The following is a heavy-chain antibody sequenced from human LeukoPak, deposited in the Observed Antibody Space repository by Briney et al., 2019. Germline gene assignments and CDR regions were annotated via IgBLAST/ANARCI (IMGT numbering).Heavy chain of an antibody. J-gene: IGHJ4*02. V-gene: IGHV4-34*01. D-gene: IGHD3-3*01. CDR2: INHSGST. Sequence: SETLSLTCAVYGRSFSGYYWSWIRQPPGKGLEWIGEINHSGSTNYNPSLKSRVTISVDTSKNQFSLKLSSVTAADTAVYYCARSTIFGVVNIDYWGQGTLVTVSS. CDR3: ARSTIFGVVNIDY. CDR1: GRSFSGYY.